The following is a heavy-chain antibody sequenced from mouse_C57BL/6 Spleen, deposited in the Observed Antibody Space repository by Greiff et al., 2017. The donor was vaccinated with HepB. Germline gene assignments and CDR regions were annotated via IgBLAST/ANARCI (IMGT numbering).Heavy chain of an antibody. CDR1: GYAFTNYL. Sequence: VQLQESGAELVRPGTSVKVSCKASGYAFTNYLIEWVKQRPGQGLEWIGVINPGSGGTNYNEKFKGKATLTADKSSSTAYMQRSSLTSEDSAVYFCARGENYGSTYIGYWGQGTTLTVSS. J-gene: IGHJ2*01. CDR2: INPGSGGT. V-gene: IGHV1-54*01. D-gene: IGHD1-1*01. CDR3: ARGENYGSTYIGY.